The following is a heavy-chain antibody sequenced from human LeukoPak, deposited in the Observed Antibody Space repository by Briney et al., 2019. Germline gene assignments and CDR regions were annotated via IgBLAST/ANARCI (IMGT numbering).Heavy chain of an antibody. V-gene: IGHV4-59*01. Sequence: PSETLSLTCTVSGGSISSYYWSWIRQPPGKGLEWIGYIYYSGSTNYNPSLKSRVTISVDTSKNQFSLKLSSVTAADTAVYYCARSGDNWGSDHYYMDVWGKGTTVTVSS. D-gene: IGHD7-27*01. CDR1: GGSISSYY. J-gene: IGHJ6*03. CDR3: ARSGDNWGSDHYYMDV. CDR2: IYYSGST.